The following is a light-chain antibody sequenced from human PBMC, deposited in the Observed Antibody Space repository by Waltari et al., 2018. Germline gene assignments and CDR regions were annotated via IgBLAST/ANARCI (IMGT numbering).Light chain of an antibody. CDR2: DVF. CDR1: SSAVGFYHY. CDR3: NSYTGSSSWV. Sequence: QSALTQPASVSGSPGQSITISCTGTSSAVGFYHYVSLYQQYPGKAPKLIIYDVFQRPSGVSNRFSGSKSGNTASLTISGLQTEDEGDYYCNSYTGSSSWVFGGGTKLTVL. J-gene: IGLJ3*02. V-gene: IGLV2-14*03.